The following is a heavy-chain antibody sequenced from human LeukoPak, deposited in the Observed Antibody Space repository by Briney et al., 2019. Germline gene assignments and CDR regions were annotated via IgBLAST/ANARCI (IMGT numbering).Heavy chain of an antibody. CDR2: ISAYNGNT. D-gene: IGHD2-2*01. V-gene: IGHV1-18*04. J-gene: IGHJ5*02. Sequence: ASVKVSCKASGYTFTGYYMHWVRQAPGQGLEWMGWISAYNGNTNYAQKLQGRVTMTTDTSTSTAYMELRSLRSDDTAVYYCARDECSSTSCYFSRWFDPWGQGTLVTVSS. CDR3: ARDECSSTSCYFSRWFDP. CDR1: GYTFTGYY.